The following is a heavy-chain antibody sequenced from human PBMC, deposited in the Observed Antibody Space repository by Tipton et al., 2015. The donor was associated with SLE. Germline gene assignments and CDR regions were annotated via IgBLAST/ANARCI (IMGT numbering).Heavy chain of an antibody. V-gene: IGHV4-39*01. CDR2: IYYSGST. J-gene: IGHJ2*01. CDR3: ARRSPVAGRDWYFDL. CDR1: TFSSYW. D-gene: IGHD6-19*01. Sequence: TFSSYWMTWVRQAPGKGLEWIGSIYYSGSTYYNPSLKSRVTISVDTSKNQFSLKLSSVTAADTAVYYCARRSPVAGRDWYFDLWGRGTLVTVSS.